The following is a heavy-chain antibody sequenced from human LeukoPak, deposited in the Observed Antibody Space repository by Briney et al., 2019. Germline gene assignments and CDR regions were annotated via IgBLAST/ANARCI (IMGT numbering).Heavy chain of an antibody. J-gene: IGHJ3*02. CDR3: VTTGYLRWYDAFDI. CDR2: IYTSGST. V-gene: IGHV4-61*02. CDR1: GGSISSGSYY. Sequence: SETLSLTCTVSGGSISSGSYYWSWIRQPAGKGLEWIGRIYTSGSTNYNPSLKSRVTISVDTSKNQFSLKLSSVTAADTAVYYCVTTGYLRWYDAFDIWGQGTMVTVSS. D-gene: IGHD4-23*01.